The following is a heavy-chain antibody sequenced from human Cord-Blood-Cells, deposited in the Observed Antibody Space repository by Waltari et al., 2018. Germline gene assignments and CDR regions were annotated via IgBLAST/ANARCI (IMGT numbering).Heavy chain of an antibody. V-gene: IGHV3-30-3*01. CDR2: ISYDGSNK. CDR1: GFTFSSYA. J-gene: IGHJ4*02. D-gene: IGHD6-13*01. CDR3: AREMAAGPIDY. Sequence: QVQLVESGGGVVQPGRSLRLSCAASGFTFSSYAMPWVRQAPGKGLEWVAVISYDGSNKYYADSVKGRFTISRDNSKNTLYLQMNSLRAEDTAVYYCAREMAAGPIDYWGQGTLVTVSS.